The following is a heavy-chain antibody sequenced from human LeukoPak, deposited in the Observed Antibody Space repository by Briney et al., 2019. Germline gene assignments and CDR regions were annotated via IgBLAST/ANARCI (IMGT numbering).Heavy chain of an antibody. CDR3: ARGIWSARTVDYYLDY. Sequence: APVKVSCTASGYTFSNYAIHWVRQAPGQRFEWMGWINAGNGHTKYSQNFQGRVTITRDSSASTAYMELSSLTSEDTAVYYCARGIWSARTVDYYLDYWGQGTLVTVSS. CDR1: GYTFSNYA. D-gene: IGHD2-21*01. CDR2: INAGNGHT. J-gene: IGHJ4*02. V-gene: IGHV1-3*01.